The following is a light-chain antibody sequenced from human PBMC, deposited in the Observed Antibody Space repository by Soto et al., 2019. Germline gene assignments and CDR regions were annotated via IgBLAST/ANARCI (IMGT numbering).Light chain of an antibody. Sequence: DIQMTQSPSSLSASVGERVTITCQASQDISNHLNWYQQKPGKAPKLLIYDGSNLETGVPSRFSGSGSGTDFTVTISSLQREDFATYSCQHYYNLPITFGQGTRLEIK. CDR2: DGS. CDR1: QDISNH. V-gene: IGKV1-33*01. CDR3: QHYYNLPIT. J-gene: IGKJ5*01.